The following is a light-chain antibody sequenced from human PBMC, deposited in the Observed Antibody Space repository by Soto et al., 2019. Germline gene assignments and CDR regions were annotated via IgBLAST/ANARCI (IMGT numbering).Light chain of an antibody. Sequence: QSAPTQPASVSGSPGQSITISCSGTSSDVGAYNFVSWYQHHPGKAPQLIIHDVSDRPSGVSDRFSASKSANTASLTISGLQAEEEADYYCSSYTTSDTWVFGGGTKLTVL. V-gene: IGLV2-14*03. CDR1: SSDVGAYNF. J-gene: IGLJ3*02. CDR3: SSYTTSDTWV. CDR2: DVS.